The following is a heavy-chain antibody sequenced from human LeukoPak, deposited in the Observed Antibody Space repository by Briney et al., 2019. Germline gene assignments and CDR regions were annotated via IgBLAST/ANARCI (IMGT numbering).Heavy chain of an antibody. Sequence: GGSLRLSCAASGFTFSSYWMSWVRQAPGKRLEWVANIKQDGSEKYYVDSVKGRFTISRDNANNSLYLHVDSLRVEDTAVYYCARWGGGFDYWGQGTLVTVSS. J-gene: IGHJ4*02. V-gene: IGHV3-7*04. CDR1: GFTFSSYW. CDR3: ARWGGGFDY. CDR2: IKQDGSEK. D-gene: IGHD3-16*01.